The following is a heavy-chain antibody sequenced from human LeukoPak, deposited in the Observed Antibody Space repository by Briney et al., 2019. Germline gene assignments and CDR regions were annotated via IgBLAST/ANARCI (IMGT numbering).Heavy chain of an antibody. CDR3: AREVERWELPSYNWFDP. CDR1: GYTFTSYG. CDR2: ISAYNGNT. D-gene: IGHD1-26*01. Sequence: ASVKVSCKASGYTFTSYGISWVRQAPGQGLEWMGWISAYNGNTNYAQKLQGRVTMTTDTSTSTAYMELRSLRSDDTAVYYCAREVERWELPSYNWFDPWGQGTLVTVSS. J-gene: IGHJ5*02. V-gene: IGHV1-18*01.